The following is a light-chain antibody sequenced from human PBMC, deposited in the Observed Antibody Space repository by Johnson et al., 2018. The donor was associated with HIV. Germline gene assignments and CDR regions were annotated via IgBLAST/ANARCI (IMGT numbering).Light chain of an antibody. V-gene: IGLV1-51*01. CDR1: SSYIGNNY. CDR3: GTWDSSLSAYV. Sequence: QSVLTQPPSVSAAPGQKVSISCSGSSSYIGNNYVSSYQQLPGTAPKFLIFDNHKRPSGIPDRFSGSKSGTSATLGITGLQPGDEADYYCGTWDSSLSAYVFGTGTKVTVL. J-gene: IGLJ1*01. CDR2: DNH.